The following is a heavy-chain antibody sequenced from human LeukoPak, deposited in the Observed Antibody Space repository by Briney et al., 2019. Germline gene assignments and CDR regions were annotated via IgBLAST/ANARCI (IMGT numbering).Heavy chain of an antibody. D-gene: IGHD6-13*01. CDR2: IKSKTDGGTT. V-gene: IGHV3-15*01. J-gene: IGHJ6*02. Sequence: GGSLRLSCAASGFTFSNAWMSWVRQAPGKGLEWVGRIKSKTDGGTTDYAAPVKGRFTISRDDSKNTLYLQMNSLKTEDTAVYYCTTGGSSWYGGSPYYYYGMDVWGQGTTVTVSS. CDR1: GFTFSNAW. CDR3: TTGGSSWYGGSPYYYYGMDV.